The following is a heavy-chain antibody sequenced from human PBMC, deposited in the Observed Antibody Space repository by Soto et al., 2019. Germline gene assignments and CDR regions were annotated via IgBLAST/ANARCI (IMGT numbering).Heavy chain of an antibody. CDR2: IIPIFGTA. CDR1: GGTFSSYA. CDR3: ARDRYYYDSSGYYADAFDI. Sequence: RASVKVFCKASGGTFSSYAISWVRQAPGQGLEWMGGIIPIFGTANYAQKFQGRVTITADESTSTAYMELSSLRSEDTAVYYCARDRYYYDSSGYYADAFDIWGQVTMVTVSS. V-gene: IGHV1-69*13. D-gene: IGHD3-22*01. J-gene: IGHJ3*02.